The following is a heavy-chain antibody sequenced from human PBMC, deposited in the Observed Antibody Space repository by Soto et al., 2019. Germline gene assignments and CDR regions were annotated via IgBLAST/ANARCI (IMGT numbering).Heavy chain of an antibody. J-gene: IGHJ5*02. CDR3: ARDHYDFWSGYSGNWFDP. V-gene: IGHV3-7*01. CDR2: IKQDGSEK. D-gene: IGHD3-3*01. CDR1: GFTFSSYW. Sequence: GGSLRLSCAASGFTFSSYWMSWVRQAPGKGLEWVANIKQDGSEKYYVDSVKGRFTISRDNAKNSLYLQMNSLRAEDTAVYYCARDHYDFWSGYSGNWFDPWGQGTLVTVSS.